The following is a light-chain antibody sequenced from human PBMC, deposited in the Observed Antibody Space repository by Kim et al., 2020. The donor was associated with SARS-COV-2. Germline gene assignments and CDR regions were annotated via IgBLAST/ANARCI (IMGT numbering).Light chain of an antibody. Sequence: LSPGESATLSCRARQGISSRYLAWYQQKPGQAPRLLIYGASNRATGLPDRFSGSGSGTDFTLTISRLEPEDFAVYYCQQYGSSVIFGGGTKVDIK. CDR1: QGISSRY. V-gene: IGKV3-20*01. J-gene: IGKJ4*01. CDR3: QQYGSSVI. CDR2: GAS.